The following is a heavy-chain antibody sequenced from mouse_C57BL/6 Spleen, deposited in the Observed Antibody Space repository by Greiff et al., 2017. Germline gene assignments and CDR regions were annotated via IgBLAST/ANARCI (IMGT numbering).Heavy chain of an antibody. V-gene: IGHV1-63*01. CDR2: IYPGGGYT. CDR3: AIRGTGTGYFDD. J-gene: IGHJ2*01. D-gene: IGHD4-1*01. CDR1: GYTFTNYW. Sequence: QVQLKQSGAELVRPGTSVKMSCKASGYTFTNYWIGWAKQRPGHGLEWIGDIYPGGGYTNYNEKFKGKATLTADKSSSTAYMQVSSLTSEDSAIYYCAIRGTGTGYFDDWGQGTTLTVSS.